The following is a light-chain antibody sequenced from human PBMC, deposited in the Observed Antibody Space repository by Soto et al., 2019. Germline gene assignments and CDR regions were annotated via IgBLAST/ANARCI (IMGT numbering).Light chain of an antibody. J-gene: IGKJ1*01. CDR3: QQFGSSPTWT. CDR2: GAS. CDR1: QSVSSNY. V-gene: IGKV3-20*01. Sequence: EIVLTQSPGTLSLSPGERATLSCRASQSVSSNYLAWYQQKPGQAPRLLIYGASARATGIPDRFSGSGSGTDFTLTISRLEPEDFAMYYCQQFGSSPTWTFGQGTKVDIK.